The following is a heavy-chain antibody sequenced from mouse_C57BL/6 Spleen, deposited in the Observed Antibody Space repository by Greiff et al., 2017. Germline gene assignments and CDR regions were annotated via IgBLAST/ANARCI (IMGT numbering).Heavy chain of an antibody. Sequence: EVNVVESGGGLVKPGGSLKLSCAASGFTFSDYGLHWVRQAPEKGLEWVAYISSGSSTIYYAATVKGRFTISRENAKNTLFLQITSLRAEDTAMYYGASGGYNIMDYWGQGTSVTVSS. CDR1: GFTFSDYG. D-gene: IGHD2-2*01. CDR3: ASGGYNIMDY. CDR2: ISSGSSTI. J-gene: IGHJ4*01. V-gene: IGHV5-17*01.